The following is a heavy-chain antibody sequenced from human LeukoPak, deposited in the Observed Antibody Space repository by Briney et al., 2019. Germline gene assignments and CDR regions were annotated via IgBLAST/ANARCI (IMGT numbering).Heavy chain of an antibody. CDR2: IYYSGST. V-gene: IGHV4-59*08. CDR3: ARLAYDSSGYYSAFRYYGMDV. J-gene: IGHJ6*02. CDR1: GGSISSYY. Sequence: TSETLSLTCTVSGGSISSYYWSWIRQPPGKGLEWIGHIYYSGSTNYNPSLKSRVTISVDTSKKQFSPKLSSVAAADTAVYYCARLAYDSSGYYSAFRYYGMDVWGQGTTVTVSS. D-gene: IGHD3-22*01.